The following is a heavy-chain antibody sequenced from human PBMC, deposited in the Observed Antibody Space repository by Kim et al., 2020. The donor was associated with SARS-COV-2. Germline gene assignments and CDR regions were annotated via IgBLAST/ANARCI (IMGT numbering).Heavy chain of an antibody. CDR2: INGGSGNT. V-gene: IGHV1-3*01. J-gene: IGHJ5*02. CDR3: ARRLSGSVSCFDP. CDR1: GYTFTSYI. Sequence: ASVKVSCKTSGYTFTSYIMHWVRQAPGQRLEWMGWINGGSGNTKYSQKFQGRVTITRDTSANTAYMELSNLRSEDTAVYYCARRLSGSVSCFDPWGQGTLVTVSS. D-gene: IGHD6-25*01.